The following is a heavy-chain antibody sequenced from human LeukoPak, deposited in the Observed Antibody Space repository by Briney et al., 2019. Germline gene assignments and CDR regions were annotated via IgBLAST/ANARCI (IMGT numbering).Heavy chain of an antibody. J-gene: IGHJ4*02. D-gene: IGHD3-16*01. V-gene: IGHV3-15*01. CDR2: IKSKTDGGTT. CDR3: ITDYGYLRFGG. CDR1: GFFVSNNY. Sequence: GGSLRLSCAASGFFVSNNYMSWVRQAPGKGLEWVGRIKSKTDGGTTDYAAPVKGRFTVSRDDSKNTLYLQMNGLKIEDTAVYYCITDYGYLRFGGRGQGTLVTVSS.